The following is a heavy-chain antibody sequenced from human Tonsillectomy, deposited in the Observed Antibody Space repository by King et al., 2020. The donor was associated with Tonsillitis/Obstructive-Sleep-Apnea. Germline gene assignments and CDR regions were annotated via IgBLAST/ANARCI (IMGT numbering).Heavy chain of an antibody. Sequence: EVQLVESGGGLVQPGGSLRLSCAASGFTFSSYAMHWVRQAPGKGLEYVSAISSNGGSTYYANSVKGRFTISRDNSKNTLYLQMGSLRAEDMAVYYCARDPSMSDDYGGLDGWYYFDYWGQGTLVTVSS. D-gene: IGHD4-23*01. V-gene: IGHV3-64*01. J-gene: IGHJ4*02. CDR1: GFTFSSYA. CDR3: ARDPSMSDDYGGLDGWYYFDY. CDR2: ISSNGGST.